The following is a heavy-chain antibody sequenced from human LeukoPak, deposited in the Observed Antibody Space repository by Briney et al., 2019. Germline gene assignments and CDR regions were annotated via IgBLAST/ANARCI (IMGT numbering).Heavy chain of an antibody. CDR3: ARGPETAVDYYDSSGYSSWFDP. J-gene: IGHJ5*02. CDR2: IYYSGST. D-gene: IGHD3-22*01. Sequence: SETLSLTCTVSGGSISSSSYYWSWIRQPPGKGLEWIGYIYYSGSTNYNPSLKSRVTISVDTSKNQFSLKLSSVTAADTAVYYCARGPETAVDYYDSSGYSSWFDPWGQGTLVTVSS. V-gene: IGHV4-61*01. CDR1: GGSISSSSYY.